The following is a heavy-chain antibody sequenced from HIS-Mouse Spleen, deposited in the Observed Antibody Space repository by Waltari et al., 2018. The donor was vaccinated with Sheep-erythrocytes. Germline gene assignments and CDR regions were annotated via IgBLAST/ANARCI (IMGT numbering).Heavy chain of an antibody. CDR1: GVTFSSYS. V-gene: IGHV3-21*01. Sequence: EVQLVESGGGLVKPGGSLRLSCAASGVTFSSYSMNWVRQAPGKWLEWVSSISSSSTYIYTPDSVKGRFTISRDNAKNSLYLQMNSLRAEDTAVYYCARVASGATFDYWGQGTLVTVSS. CDR2: ISSSSTYI. J-gene: IGHJ4*02. CDR3: ARVASGATFDY. D-gene: IGHD1-26*01.